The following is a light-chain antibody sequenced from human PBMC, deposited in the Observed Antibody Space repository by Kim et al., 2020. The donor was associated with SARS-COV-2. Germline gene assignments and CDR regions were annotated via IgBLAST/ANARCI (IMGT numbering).Light chain of an antibody. CDR2: EVS. Sequence: GQACTISGPGTSRDVVGNNYVSWYQQHPGKAPKFMIYEVSKRPSGVPDRFSGSKSGNTASLTVSGLQAEDEADYYCSSYAGSNNWVFGGGTQLTVL. J-gene: IGLJ3*02. CDR3: SSYAGSNNWV. CDR1: SRDVVGNNY. V-gene: IGLV2-8*01.